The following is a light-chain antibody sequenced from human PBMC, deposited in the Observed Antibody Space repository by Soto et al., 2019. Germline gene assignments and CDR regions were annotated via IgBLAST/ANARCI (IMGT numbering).Light chain of an antibody. J-gene: IGKJ2*01. V-gene: IGKV3-11*01. Sequence: EIVLTQSPATLSLSPGERATLSCRASQSVSNYLAWYQQKPGQAPRLLIYDASHRATGIPARFGGSGSGTDFTLTISSLEPEDFADYYCQQRSNWPRFTFSQGTKVEIK. CDR2: DAS. CDR3: QQRSNWPRFT. CDR1: QSVSNY.